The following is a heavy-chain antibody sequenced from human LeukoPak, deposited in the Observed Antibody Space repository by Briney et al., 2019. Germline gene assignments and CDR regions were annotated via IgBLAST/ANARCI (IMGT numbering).Heavy chain of an antibody. Sequence: ASVKVSCKASGYTFSSYGLNWVRQAPGHGLEWLGWISPYNGDTNYAQSLQGRVTMTRDTSTSTASMELRSLRSDDTAVYYCASVLRYSSSSGDAFDIWGQGTMVTVSS. CDR1: GYTFSSYG. D-gene: IGHD6-6*01. CDR3: ASVLRYSSSSGDAFDI. CDR2: ISPYNGDT. J-gene: IGHJ3*02. V-gene: IGHV1-18*01.